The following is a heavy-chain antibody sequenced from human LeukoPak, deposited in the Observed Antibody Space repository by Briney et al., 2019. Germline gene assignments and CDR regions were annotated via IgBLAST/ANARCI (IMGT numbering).Heavy chain of an antibody. J-gene: IGHJ4*02. Sequence: PSETLSLTCTVSGGSISSSSYYWGWIRQPPRKGLEWIGSIYYSGSTYYNPSLKSRVTISVDTSKNQFSLKLSSVTAADTAVYYCARTTPHQYYDFWSGYYGPLGYWGQGTLVTVSS. CDR3: ARTTPHQYYDFWSGYYGPLGY. CDR2: IYYSGST. V-gene: IGHV4-39*01. CDR1: GGSISSSSYY. D-gene: IGHD3-3*01.